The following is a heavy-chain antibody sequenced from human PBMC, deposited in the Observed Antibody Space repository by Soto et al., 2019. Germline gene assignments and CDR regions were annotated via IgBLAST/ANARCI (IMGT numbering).Heavy chain of an antibody. Sequence: EVQLVESGGGLVKPGGSLRLSCAASGFIFSRYTMNWVRQAPGKGLEWVSSISGSSTYIYYADSVKGRFTISRGNSLYLQMSSLRAEDTPVYYCVRGWLRDPWMYWGQGTLVTVSS. CDR3: VRGWLRDPWMY. D-gene: IGHD5-12*01. J-gene: IGHJ4*02. V-gene: IGHV3-21*01. CDR2: ISGSSTYI. CDR1: GFIFSRYT.